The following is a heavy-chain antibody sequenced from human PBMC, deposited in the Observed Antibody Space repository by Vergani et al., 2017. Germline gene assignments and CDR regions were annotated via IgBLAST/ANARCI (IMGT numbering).Heavy chain of an antibody. CDR1: GASINNAFYY. V-gene: IGHV4-30-2*01. J-gene: IGHJ4*02. D-gene: IGHD3-10*01. CDR2: IFQSGSP. CDR3: VRRNNVVRETDYFDY. Sequence: QVQLQESGPGLVKPSQTLSLTCTVSGASINNAFYYWHWIRQPPGRGLQWIGHIFQSGSPDYNASIKSRVNISLDKSKNHFSLSLSSVTAAGTAVYYCVRRNNVVRETDYFDYWGQGILVTVSS.